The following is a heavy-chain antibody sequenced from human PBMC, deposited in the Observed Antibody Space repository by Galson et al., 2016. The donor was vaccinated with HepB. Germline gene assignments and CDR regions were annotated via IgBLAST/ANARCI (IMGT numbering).Heavy chain of an antibody. CDR3: ARGGRTGYYYGIDV. Sequence: SLRLSCAASESTFSDYTMHWVRQAPGKGLEWVAVVSYNESNKYYANSVKGRFTISRDNSKKTLYLQMNSLKTEDTAIYYCARGGRTGYYYGIDVWGQGTTVTVSS. CDR1: ESTFSDYT. J-gene: IGHJ6*02. CDR2: VSYNESNK. D-gene: IGHD2-8*02. V-gene: IGHV3-30-3*01.